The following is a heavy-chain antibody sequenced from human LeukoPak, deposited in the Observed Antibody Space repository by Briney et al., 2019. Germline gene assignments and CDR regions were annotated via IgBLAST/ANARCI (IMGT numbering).Heavy chain of an antibody. CDR2: INPNSGGT. V-gene: IGHV1-2*02. CDR3: ARADYDNNWFDP. Sequence: ASVKVSCKASGYTFTRYYMHWVRQAPGQGLEWMGWINPNSGGTNYAQKFQGRVTMTRDTSISTAYMELSRLRSDDTAVYYCARADYDNNWFDPWGQGTLVTVSS. D-gene: IGHD3-16*01. J-gene: IGHJ5*02. CDR1: GYTFTRYY.